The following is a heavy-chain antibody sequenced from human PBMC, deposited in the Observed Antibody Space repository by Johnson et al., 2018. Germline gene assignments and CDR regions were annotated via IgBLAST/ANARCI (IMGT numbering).Heavy chain of an antibody. Sequence: VQLVESGAEVKKPGASVKVACKASGYNFISYDVSWVRQASGQGLEWMGWMNPDSGKTGYAQQFQGRVTMTRNISVNTVYMYLSRLTSEDTALYFCGRRVHLGPLDIWGQGTVVTVSS. V-gene: IGHV1-8*01. D-gene: IGHD3-16*01. CDR1: GYNFISYD. J-gene: IGHJ3*02. CDR2: MNPDSGKT. CDR3: GRRVHLGPLDI.